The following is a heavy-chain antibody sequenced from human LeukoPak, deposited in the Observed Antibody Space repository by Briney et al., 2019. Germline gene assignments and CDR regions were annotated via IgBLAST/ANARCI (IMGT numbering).Heavy chain of an antibody. D-gene: IGHD3-22*01. CDR2: INPNSGGT. J-gene: IGHJ3*01. CDR1: GYTFTGYY. Sequence: ASVKVSCKASGYTFTGYYMHWVRQAPGQGLERMGWINPNSGGTNYAQKFQGRVTMTRDTSITTAYMELSSLRSDDTAVYYCARGHSSGFYYVVGAFDFWGQGTGVTVSS. CDR3: ARGHSSGFYYVVGAFDF. V-gene: IGHV1-2*02.